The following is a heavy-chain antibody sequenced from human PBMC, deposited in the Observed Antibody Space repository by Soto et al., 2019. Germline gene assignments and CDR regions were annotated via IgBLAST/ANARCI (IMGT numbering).Heavy chain of an antibody. CDR1: GFTFSSYS. Sequence: GGSLRLSCAASGFTFSSYSMNWVRQAPGKGLEWVANIKQDGSEKYYVDSVKGRFTISRDNAKNSLYLQMNSLRAEDTAVYYCARDRLAVAGDYFDYWGQGTLVTVSS. CDR2: IKQDGSEK. V-gene: IGHV3-7*03. CDR3: ARDRLAVAGDYFDY. D-gene: IGHD6-19*01. J-gene: IGHJ4*02.